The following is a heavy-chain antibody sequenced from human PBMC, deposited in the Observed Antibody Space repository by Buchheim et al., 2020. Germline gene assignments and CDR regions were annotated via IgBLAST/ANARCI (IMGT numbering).Heavy chain of an antibody. D-gene: IGHD3-22*01. Sequence: EVQLVESGGGLVQPGGSLRLSCAASGFTFSSYSMNWVRQAPGKGLEWVSYISSSSSTIYYADSMKGRFTISRDNAKNSLYLQMNSLRAEDTAVYYCARGIKNHYYDSSGYLTYWGQGTL. CDR2: ISSSSSTI. J-gene: IGHJ4*02. CDR1: GFTFSSYS. CDR3: ARGIKNHYYDSSGYLTY. V-gene: IGHV3-48*04.